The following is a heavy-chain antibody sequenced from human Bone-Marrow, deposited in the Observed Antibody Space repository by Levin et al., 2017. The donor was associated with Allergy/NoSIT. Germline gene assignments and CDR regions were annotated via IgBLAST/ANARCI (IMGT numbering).Heavy chain of an antibody. Sequence: SPTLSLTCTVSGDSIGTYYWSWIRQSPGKGLEWIGFLYNGGSTTYNPSLMSRVTISVDTSKNQFSLSLGSVTAADTALYYCARGRRSSSQYYGLDVWAQGTTVTVSS. V-gene: IGHV4-59*01. CDR1: GDSIGTYY. CDR3: ARGRRSSSQYYGLDV. J-gene: IGHJ6*02. D-gene: IGHD5/OR15-5a*01. CDR2: LYNGGST.